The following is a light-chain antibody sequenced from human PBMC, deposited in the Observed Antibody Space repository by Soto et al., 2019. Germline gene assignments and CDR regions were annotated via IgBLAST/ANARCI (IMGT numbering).Light chain of an antibody. CDR3: QHYNRYSEA. J-gene: IGKJ1*01. CDR2: KAS. V-gene: IGKV1-5*03. Sequence: DIHMTQSPSTLSGSVGYIFTVAWRASRTISSWLAWYQQKTGKAPKLLIYKASTLKSGVPSRLRGSGYGTELTITISSLQTDDFETYYCQHYNRYSEAFGPGTQVDIK. CDR1: RTISSW.